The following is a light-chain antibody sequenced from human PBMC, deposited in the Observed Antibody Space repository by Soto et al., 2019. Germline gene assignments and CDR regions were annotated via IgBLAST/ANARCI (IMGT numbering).Light chain of an antibody. CDR2: WAS. CDR3: QQFLSPPFFP. J-gene: IGKJ2*01. CDR1: QSVFEGSNNKDC. Sequence: DIVMTQSPDSLAVSLGERATINCKSSQSVFEGSNNKDCLAWYQQKPGQPPKLLLYWASTRESGVPDRFSGSGSGTDFTLTISSLQAEDVSIYCCQQFLSPPFFPFGQGTKAEIK. V-gene: IGKV4-1*01.